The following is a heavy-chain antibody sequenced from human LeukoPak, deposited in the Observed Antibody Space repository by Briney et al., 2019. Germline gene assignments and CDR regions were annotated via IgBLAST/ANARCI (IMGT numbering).Heavy chain of an antibody. V-gene: IGHV3-23*01. CDR3: ARGAAGDLDY. CDR2: ISGSGGST. Sequence: PGGSLRLPCAASGFTFSSYAMSWVRQAPGKGLEWVSAISGSGGSTYYADSVKGRFTISRGNAKNSLYLQMNSLRAEDTAVYYCARGAAGDLDYWGQGTLVTVSS. J-gene: IGHJ4*02. D-gene: IGHD6-13*01. CDR1: GFTFSSYA.